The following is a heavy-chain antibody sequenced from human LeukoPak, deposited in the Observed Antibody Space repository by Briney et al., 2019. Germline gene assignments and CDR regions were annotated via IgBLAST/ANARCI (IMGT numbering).Heavy chain of an antibody. CDR1: GGSISGYY. V-gene: IGHV4-59*01. CDR2: VYPSGST. Sequence: SETLSLTCTVSGGSISGYYWSWIRQPPGKGLEWIGYVYPSGSTDYNPSLKSRVTISVDTSKNQFSLKLSSVTTADTAVYYCARAGGSWQFDYWGQGTLVTVSS. D-gene: IGHD1-26*01. CDR3: ARAGGSWQFDY. J-gene: IGHJ4*02.